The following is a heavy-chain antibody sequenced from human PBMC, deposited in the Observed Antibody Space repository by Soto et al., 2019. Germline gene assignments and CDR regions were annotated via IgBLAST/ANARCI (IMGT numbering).Heavy chain of an antibody. V-gene: IGHV5-51*01. CDR1: GYSFTSYW. D-gene: IGHD4-17*01. Sequence: GESLMISCKGSGYSFTSYWIGWVRQMPGKGLEWMGIIYPGDSDTRYSPSFQGQVTISADKSISTAYLQWSSLKASDTAMYYCASTTVTTDDAFDIWGQGTMVTVSS. CDR2: IYPGDSDT. J-gene: IGHJ3*02. CDR3: ASTTVTTDDAFDI.